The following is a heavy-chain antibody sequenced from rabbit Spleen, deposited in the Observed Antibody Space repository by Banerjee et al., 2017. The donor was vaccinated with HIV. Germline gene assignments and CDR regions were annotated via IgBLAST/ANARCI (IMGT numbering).Heavy chain of an antibody. V-gene: IGHV1S40*01. CDR2: IDAGFKGTT. Sequence: QSLEESGGDLVKPGASLTLTCTASGVSFSSSSYMCWVRQAPGKGLEWVACIDAGFKGTTYYASWAKGRFTISKTSSTTVTLQMTSLTAADTATYFCARDGSGWGANFNLWGQGTLVTVS. CDR1: GVSFSSSSY. D-gene: IGHD4-1*01. CDR3: ARDGSGWGANFNL. J-gene: IGHJ4*01.